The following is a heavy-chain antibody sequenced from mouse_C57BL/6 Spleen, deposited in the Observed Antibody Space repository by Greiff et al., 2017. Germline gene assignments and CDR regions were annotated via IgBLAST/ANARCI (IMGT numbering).Heavy chain of an antibody. J-gene: IGHJ2*01. V-gene: IGHV5-17*01. Sequence: EVKVVESGGGLVKPGGSLKLSCAASGFTFSDYGMHWVRQAPEKGLEWVAYISSGSSTIYYADTVKGRFTISRDNAKNTLFLQMTSLRSEDTAMYYCARLGPTPYYFDYWGQGTTLTVSS. D-gene: IGHD4-1*01. CDR2: ISSGSSTI. CDR3: ARLGPTPYYFDY. CDR1: GFTFSDYG.